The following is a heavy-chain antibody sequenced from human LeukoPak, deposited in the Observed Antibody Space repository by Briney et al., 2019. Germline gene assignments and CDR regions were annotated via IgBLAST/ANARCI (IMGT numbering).Heavy chain of an antibody. CDR2: IKQDGSEK. J-gene: IGHJ3*02. D-gene: IGHD6-19*01. V-gene: IGHV3-7*01. Sequence: GGSLRLSCAASGFTFSSYWMSWVRQAPGKGLEWVANIKQDGSEKYYVDSVKGRFTISRDNAENSLYLQMNSLRAEDTAVYYCASTTSSGWYSVSVNAFDIWGQGTMVTVSS. CDR3: ASTTSSGWYSVSVNAFDI. CDR1: GFTFSSYW.